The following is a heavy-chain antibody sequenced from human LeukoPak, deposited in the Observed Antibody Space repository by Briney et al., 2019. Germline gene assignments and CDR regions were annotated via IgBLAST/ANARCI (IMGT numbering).Heavy chain of an antibody. Sequence: GGSLRLSCAASGFTFSSYSMNWVRQAPGKGLEWVSSISSSSSYIYYADSVGGRFTISRDNAKNSLYLQMNSLRAEDTAVYYCARRDSRSWDYWGQGTLVTVSS. D-gene: IGHD6-13*01. CDR3: ARRDSRSWDY. CDR2: ISSSSSYI. CDR1: GFTFSSYS. J-gene: IGHJ4*02. V-gene: IGHV3-21*01.